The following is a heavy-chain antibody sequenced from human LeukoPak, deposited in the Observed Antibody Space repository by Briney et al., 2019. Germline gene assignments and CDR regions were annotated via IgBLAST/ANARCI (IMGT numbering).Heavy chain of an antibody. V-gene: IGHV3-21*06. D-gene: IGHD2-15*01. CDR2: ISSNSSYI. J-gene: IGHJ4*02. Sequence: GGSLRLSCAASGFTFSSYAMHWVRQAPGKGLEWVSSISSNSSYIYYADSVKGRFTISRDNAKNSLYLQMNSLRAEDTAVYYCARPREGSEDYWGQGTLVTVSS. CDR1: GFTFSSYA. CDR3: ARPREGSEDY.